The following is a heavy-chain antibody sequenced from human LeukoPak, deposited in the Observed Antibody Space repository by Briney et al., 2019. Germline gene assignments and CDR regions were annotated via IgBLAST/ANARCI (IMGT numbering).Heavy chain of an antibody. J-gene: IGHJ4*02. CDR1: GGSISSYY. D-gene: IGHD6-19*01. CDR3: ARGGGWYSDY. V-gene: IGHV4-59*01. Sequence: PSETQSLTCTVSGGSISSYYWSWIRQPPGKGLEWIGYIYYSGSTNYNPSLKSRVTISVDTSKNQFSLKLSSVTAADTAVYYCARGGGWYSDYWDQGTLVTVSS. CDR2: IYYSGST.